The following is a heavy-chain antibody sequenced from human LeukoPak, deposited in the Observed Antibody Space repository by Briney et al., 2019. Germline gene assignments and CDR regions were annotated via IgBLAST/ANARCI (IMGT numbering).Heavy chain of an antibody. CDR3: ARALKDCTNGVCYTFGYYYYMDV. CDR2: IYYSGST. CDR1: GGSISSYY. V-gene: IGHV4-59*01. Sequence: SETLSLTCTVSGGSISSYYWSWIRQPPGKGLEWIGYIYYSGSTNYNPSLKSRVTISVDTSKNQFSLKLGSVTAADTAVYYCARALKDCTNGVCYTFGYYYYMDVWGKGTTVTVSS. J-gene: IGHJ6*03. D-gene: IGHD2-8*01.